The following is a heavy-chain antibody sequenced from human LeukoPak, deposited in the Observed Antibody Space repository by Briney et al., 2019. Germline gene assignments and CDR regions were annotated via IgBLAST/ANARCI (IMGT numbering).Heavy chain of an antibody. D-gene: IGHD6-19*01. CDR2: IKQDGSEK. Sequence: PGGSLRLSCAASGFTFSSYWMSWVRQAPGKGLEWVANIKQDGSEKYYVDSVKGRFTISRDNAKNSLYLQMNSLRAEDTAVYYCAKDNSGWYYSYFDYWGQGTLVTVSS. CDR1: GFTFSSYW. J-gene: IGHJ4*02. V-gene: IGHV3-7*03. CDR3: AKDNSGWYYSYFDY.